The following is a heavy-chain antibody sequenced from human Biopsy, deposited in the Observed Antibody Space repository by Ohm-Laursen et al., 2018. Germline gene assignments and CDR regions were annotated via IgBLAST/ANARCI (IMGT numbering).Heavy chain of an antibody. D-gene: IGHD3-22*01. CDR2: ISSGSATL. V-gene: IGHV3-48*01. Sequence: SLRLSCAASGFIFSDYKMNWVRQPPGKGLEWVSYISSGSATLYNVDAVKGRFTISRGNAKNSLYLQMNSLRAEDTAVYYCARGGSSGPGGYWGQGTLVTVSS. J-gene: IGHJ4*02. CDR3: ARGGSSGPGGY. CDR1: GFIFSDYK.